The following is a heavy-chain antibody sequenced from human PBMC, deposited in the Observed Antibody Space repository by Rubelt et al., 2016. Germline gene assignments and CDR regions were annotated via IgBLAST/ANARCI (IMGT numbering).Heavy chain of an antibody. J-gene: IGHJ4*02. CDR2: LDAGNGDK. CDR3: ARANHGDYEDY. CDR1: GYTFTNYG. V-gene: IGHV1-3*01. D-gene: IGHD4-17*01. Sequence: QVQLVQSGAEVKKPGAPVKVSCKASGYTFTNYGMHWVRQAPGPRLEWMGWLDAGNGDKKYSQKLKDRVSINRDASANTAYKEVSSLRSEDTAVYYCARANHGDYEDYWGQGTLVTVSS.